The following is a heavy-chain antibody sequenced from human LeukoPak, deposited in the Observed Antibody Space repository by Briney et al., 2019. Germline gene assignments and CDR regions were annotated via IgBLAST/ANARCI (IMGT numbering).Heavy chain of an antibody. J-gene: IGHJ4*02. CDR2: ISSDGSNK. V-gene: IGHV3-30*18. CDR3: AKGSGGSGSFYNHFDC. CDR1: GLSFNSCG. Sequence: PEGSLRLSCAASGLSFNSCGMHWVRQAPGKGLEWVAVISSDGSNKYYADSVKGRFTISRDNSKNTLSLQMNSLRTEDTAVFYCAKGSGGSGSFYNHFDCWGQGTLVTVSS. D-gene: IGHD3-10*01.